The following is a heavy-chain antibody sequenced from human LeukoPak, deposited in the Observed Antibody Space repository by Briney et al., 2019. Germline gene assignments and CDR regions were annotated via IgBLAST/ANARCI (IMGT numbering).Heavy chain of an antibody. D-gene: IGHD3-22*01. J-gene: IGHJ6*02. CDR3: AKSYDSSGYYLDYYYGMDV. CDR1: GFTFSTQG. Sequence: GRSLRLSCAASGFTFSTQGMHWGRQAPGKGLEWVAVISYDGSNKYYADSVKGRFTISRDNSKNTLYLQMNSLRAEDTAVYYCAKSYDSSGYYLDYYYGMDVWGQGTTVTVSS. CDR2: ISYDGSNK. V-gene: IGHV3-30*18.